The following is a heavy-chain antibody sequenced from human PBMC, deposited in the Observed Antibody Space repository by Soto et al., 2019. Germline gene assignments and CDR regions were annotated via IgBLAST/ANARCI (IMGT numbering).Heavy chain of an antibody. CDR2: ISGSGGST. D-gene: IGHD6-13*01. Sequence: PGGSLRLSCAASGFTFSSYAMSWVRQAPGKGLEWVSAISGSGGSTYYADSVKGRFTISRDNSKNTLYLQMNSLRAEDTAVYYCAKYWVPSGIAAAGIPDYWGQGTLVTVSS. CDR1: GFTFSSYA. V-gene: IGHV3-23*01. CDR3: AKYWVPSGIAAAGIPDY. J-gene: IGHJ4*02.